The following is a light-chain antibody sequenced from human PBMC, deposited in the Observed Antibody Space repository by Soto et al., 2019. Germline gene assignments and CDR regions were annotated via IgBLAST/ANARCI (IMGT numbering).Light chain of an antibody. V-gene: IGKV3-20*01. CDR1: QSVSTSY. CDR2: GAS. CDR3: QQYGGSPPST. J-gene: IGKJ1*01. Sequence: EIVLTQSPGTLSLSPGERATLSCRASQSVSTSYLAWYQQKPGQAPRLLIYGASTRATGIPDRFSGSGSGTDFTLTISSLEPEDFAVYYCQQYGGSPPSTFGQGTKVEIK.